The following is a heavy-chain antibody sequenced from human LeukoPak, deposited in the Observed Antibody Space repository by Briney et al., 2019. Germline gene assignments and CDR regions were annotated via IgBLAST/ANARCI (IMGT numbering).Heavy chain of an antibody. Sequence: GASVKVSCKASGYTFTGYYMHWVRQAPGQGLEWMGWINPNSGGTNYAQKFQGRVTMTRDTSISTAYMELSRLRSDDTAVYYCARDMGDYYGSGSAYYYYYYMDVWGKGTTVTISS. CDR1: GYTFTGYY. CDR3: ARDMGDYYGSGSAYYYYYYMDV. V-gene: IGHV1-2*02. D-gene: IGHD3-10*01. J-gene: IGHJ6*03. CDR2: INPNSGGT.